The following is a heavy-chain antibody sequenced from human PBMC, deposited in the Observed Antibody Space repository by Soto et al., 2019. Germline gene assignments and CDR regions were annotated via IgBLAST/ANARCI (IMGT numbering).Heavy chain of an antibody. CDR3: TSCGIRYHSIGYYLGIDGMDV. CDR1: GGTFNSYA. D-gene: IGHD3-22*01. CDR2: PIPMFGTT. Sequence: QVQLVQSGAEVKKPESSVRVSCKASGGTFNSYAITWVRQAPGQGLEWMGGPIPMFGTTNYAEKFQGRVAIIADESTNTAYMERSSVRSEDTAVYYWTSCGIRYHSIGYYLGIDGMDVWGQGTTVIVSS. J-gene: IGHJ6*02. V-gene: IGHV1-69*12.